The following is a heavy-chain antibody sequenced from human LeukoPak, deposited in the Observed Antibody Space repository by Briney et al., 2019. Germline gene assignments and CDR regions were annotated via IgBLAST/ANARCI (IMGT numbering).Heavy chain of an antibody. V-gene: IGHV3-30*02. D-gene: IGHD6-19*01. CDR2: IRYDGSNE. J-gene: IGHJ4*02. CDR1: GFIFSDDG. Sequence: GGSLRLSCAASGFIFSDDGMHWVRQHPGKGLEWVAFIRYDGSNENYADSVKGRFTVSRDNSKNTLYLQMNSLRAEDTAVYFCAKVGSGWYGVDYWGQGTLVTVSS. CDR3: AKVGSGWYGVDY.